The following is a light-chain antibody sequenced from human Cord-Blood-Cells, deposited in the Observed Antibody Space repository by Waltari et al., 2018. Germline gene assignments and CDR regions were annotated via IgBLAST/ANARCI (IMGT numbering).Light chain of an antibody. Sequence: EIVLTQPPATLSLSQGERAPLSCRASQSVSSYLAWYQQKPGQAPRLLIYDASNRATGIPARFSGSGSGTDFTLTISSLEPEDFAVYYCQQRSNWPLTFGGGTKVEIK. J-gene: IGKJ4*01. CDR3: QQRSNWPLT. CDR2: DAS. CDR1: QSVSSY. V-gene: IGKV3-11*01.